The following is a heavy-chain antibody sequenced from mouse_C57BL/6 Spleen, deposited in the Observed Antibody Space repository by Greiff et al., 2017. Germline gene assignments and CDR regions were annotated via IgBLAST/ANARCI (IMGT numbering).Heavy chain of an antibody. CDR2: INYDGSCT. V-gene: IGHV5-16*01. CDR3: AGNSLIYYYGYSIDD. Sequence: EVHLVASEGGLVQPGSSMKLSCTASGFTFSDYYMAWVRQVPEKGLEWVANINYDGSCTYYPDSLKSRFIISRDNAKNILYLQMSSLKSEDTATYYCAGNSLIYYYGYSIDDWGQGTTLTVSS. J-gene: IGHJ2*01. CDR1: GFTFSDYY. D-gene: IGHD1-2*01.